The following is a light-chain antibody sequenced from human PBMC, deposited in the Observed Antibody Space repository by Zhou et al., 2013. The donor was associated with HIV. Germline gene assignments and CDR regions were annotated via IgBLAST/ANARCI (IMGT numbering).Light chain of an antibody. Sequence: DFQMTQSPSTLSASVGDRVTITCRASESMNRWLAWYLQKPGKAPKLLISKASHLETGVPSRFSGSGSGTEFTLTISSLQPDDSATYYCQQYNSHSSSFGQGTKLEIK. CDR3: QQYNSHSSS. J-gene: IGKJ2*03. V-gene: IGKV1-5*03. CDR2: KAS. CDR1: ESMNRW.